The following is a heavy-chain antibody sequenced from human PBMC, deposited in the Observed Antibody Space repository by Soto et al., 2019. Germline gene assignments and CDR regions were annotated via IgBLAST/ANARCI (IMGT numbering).Heavy chain of an antibody. CDR2: IYYSGST. J-gene: IGHJ4*02. D-gene: IGHD6-13*01. CDR3: ANGYSSSCYNF. Sequence: QVELQESGPGLVKPSQTLSLTCTVSGGSISSGGYYWSWIRQHPGKGLEWIGYIYYSGSTYYNPSLKSRVTISVDTSKNQFSLRLSSVTAADTAVYYSANGYSSSCYNFWGQGTLVTVSS. V-gene: IGHV4-31*03. CDR1: GGSISSGGYY.